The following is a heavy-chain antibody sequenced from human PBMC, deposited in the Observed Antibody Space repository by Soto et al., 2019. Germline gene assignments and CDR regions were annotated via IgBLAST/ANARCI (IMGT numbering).Heavy chain of an antibody. D-gene: IGHD7-27*01. CDR2: ISSNGGST. J-gene: IGHJ3*02. Sequence: GGSLRLSCAASGFTFSSYAMHWVRQAPGKGLEYVSAISSNGGSTYYANSVKGRFTISRDNSKNTLYLQMGSLRAEDMAVYYCARDHSWGAFDIWGQGTMVTVSS. V-gene: IGHV3-64*01. CDR3: ARDHSWGAFDI. CDR1: GFTFSSYA.